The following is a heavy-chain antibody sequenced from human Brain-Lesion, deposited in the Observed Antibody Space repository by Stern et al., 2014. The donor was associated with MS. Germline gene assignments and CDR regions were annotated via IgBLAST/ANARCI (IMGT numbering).Heavy chain of an antibody. CDR3: ARGRVVPGFQYYATDV. CDR2: IFNSGST. D-gene: IGHD2-2*01. CDR1: GGSISSGGYY. J-gene: IGHJ6*02. V-gene: IGHV4-61*02. Sequence: QVQLQESGPGLVKPSQTLSLSCTVSGGSISSGGYYWSWIRQPAGKGLEWIGRIFNSGSTRYNPSLKSRVPISIDTSKNQFSLRLNSMTAADTAVYYCARGRVVPGFQYYATDVWGQGTTVIVSS.